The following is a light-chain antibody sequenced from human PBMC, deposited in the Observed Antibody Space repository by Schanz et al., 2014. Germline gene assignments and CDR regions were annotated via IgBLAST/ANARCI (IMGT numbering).Light chain of an antibody. V-gene: IGKV3D-15*01. Sequence: EIVMTQSPATLSVSPGERATLSCRASQSVSSNLAWYQQKPGQAPRLLIYGASSRATGIPDRFSGSGSGTDFTLTISRLEPEDFAVYYCQQYDAWPRTFGQGTKLEVK. CDR2: GAS. J-gene: IGKJ2*01. CDR1: QSVSSN. CDR3: QQYDAWPRT.